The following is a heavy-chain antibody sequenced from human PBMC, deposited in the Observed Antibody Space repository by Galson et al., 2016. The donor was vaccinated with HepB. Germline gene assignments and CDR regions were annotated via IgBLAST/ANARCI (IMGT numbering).Heavy chain of an antibody. CDR3: ARGLRSFDY. V-gene: IGHV3-33*01. Sequence: SLRLSCAASGFTFRSYGMHWVRQAPGKGLEWVALIWYDGSNQYFADSVKGRFTLSRDNSKNMLYLKMNSLRIEDTAVYYCARGLRSFDYWGQGTLVTVTS. J-gene: IGHJ4*02. CDR2: IWYDGSNQ. CDR1: GFTFRSYG.